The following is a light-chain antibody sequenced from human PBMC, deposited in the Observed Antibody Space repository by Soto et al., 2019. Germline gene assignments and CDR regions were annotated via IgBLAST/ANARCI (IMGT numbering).Light chain of an antibody. CDR3: QQYGGSHLYT. J-gene: IGKJ2*01. V-gene: IGKV3-20*01. Sequence: DIVLTQSPGTLSLSPGEGATLSCRASQSVSSSHLAWYQQKPGQAPRLVIYGASSRATGIPDRFSGSGSGTYFTLTISRLEPEDFAVYYCQQYGGSHLYTFGQGTTLEIK. CDR1: QSVSSSH. CDR2: GAS.